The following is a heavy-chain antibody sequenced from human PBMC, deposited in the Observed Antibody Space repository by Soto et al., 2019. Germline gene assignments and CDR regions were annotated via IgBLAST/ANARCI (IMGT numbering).Heavy chain of an antibody. D-gene: IGHD5-18*01. CDR3: ARDGSTSWYSYDYHGMDV. CDR2: INQDGSEK. CDR1: GFTFRTYW. Sequence: EVQLVESGGGLVQPGGSLRLSCGASGFTFRTYWLSWVRQVPGKGLEWVANINQDGSEKNYVDSVKGRFTISRDNAKNSLYLKMSSLRAEDTALYYCARDGSTSWYSYDYHGMDVWGQGTKVTVSS. V-gene: IGHV3-7*05. J-gene: IGHJ6*02.